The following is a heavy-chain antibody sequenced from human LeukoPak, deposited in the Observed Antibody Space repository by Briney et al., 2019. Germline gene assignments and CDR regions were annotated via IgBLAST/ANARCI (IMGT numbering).Heavy chain of an antibody. CDR2: IKSDGSST. V-gene: IGHV3-74*01. D-gene: IGHD3-16*01. CDR3: ARVGAATYASDI. Sequence: GGSLRLSCAASGFTFSSYWMHWVRQAPGRGLVWVSRIKSDGSSTNYADSVKGRFTISRDNAKNTLYLQMNSLRAEDTAVYYCARVGAATYASDIWDQGTMVTVSS. J-gene: IGHJ3*02. CDR1: GFTFSSYW.